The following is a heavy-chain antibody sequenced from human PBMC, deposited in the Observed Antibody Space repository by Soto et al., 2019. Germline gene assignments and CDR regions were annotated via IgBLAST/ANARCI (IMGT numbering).Heavy chain of an antibody. J-gene: IGHJ4*02. Sequence: GPTLVNATRTLRLTCTFSGLSLSSTKVAVGWIRQPPGKALEWLALIYWDDDKRYSPFLKSRLTITKDTSKNQVVLTMTNMDPVDTATYYCAHSVVAGLGYYFDYWGQGTLVTVSS. D-gene: IGHD6-19*01. V-gene: IGHV2-5*02. CDR2: IYWDDDK. CDR3: AHSVVAGLGYYFDY. CDR1: GLSLSSTKVA.